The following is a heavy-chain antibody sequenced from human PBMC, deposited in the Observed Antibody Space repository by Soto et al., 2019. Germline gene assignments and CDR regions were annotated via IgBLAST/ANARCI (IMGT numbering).Heavy chain of an antibody. V-gene: IGHV4-34*01. CDR3: GRTRCESTSCRPHFDY. D-gene: IGHD2-2*01. CDR2: INHSGST. CDR1: AGSFSGYY. J-gene: IGHJ4*02. Sequence: QVQLQQWGAGLLKPSETLSLTCGVYAGSFSGYYWSWIRQPPGKVLECIGEINHSGSTNYHPSLQGRSTISVAVSKARFSLRLSSGTAADAAVYYCGRTRCESTSCRPHFDYWGQGTLVAVSS.